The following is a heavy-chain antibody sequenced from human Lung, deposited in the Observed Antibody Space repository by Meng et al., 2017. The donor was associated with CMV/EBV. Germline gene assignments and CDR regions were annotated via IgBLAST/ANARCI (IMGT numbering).Heavy chain of an antibody. V-gene: IGHV3-21*04. D-gene: IGHD3-3*01. CDR2: ISSVSISI. CDR3: AKDRGFGLVIPMYYFDS. CDR1: EFTFIDYT. Sequence: GGSLRLXCASSEFTFIDYTMNWVRQAPGKGLEWLSSISSVSISIFYSDSVRGRFTISRDNSRNTLYLQINSLRAEDTAVYYCAKDRGFGLVIPMYYFDSWGQGXLVTVSS. J-gene: IGHJ4*02.